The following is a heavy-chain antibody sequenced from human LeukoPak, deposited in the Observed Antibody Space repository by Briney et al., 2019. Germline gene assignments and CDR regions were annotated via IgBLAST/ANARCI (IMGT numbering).Heavy chain of an antibody. CDR3: ATGNYYGSGSYSPIDY. Sequence: ASVKVCCKVSGYTLTELSMHWVRQAPGKGLEWMGGFDPEDGETIYAQKFQGRVTMTEDTSTDTAYMELSSLRSEDTAVYYCATGNYYGSGSYSPIDYWGQGTLVTVSS. D-gene: IGHD3-10*01. CDR1: GYTLTELS. J-gene: IGHJ4*02. V-gene: IGHV1-24*01. CDR2: FDPEDGET.